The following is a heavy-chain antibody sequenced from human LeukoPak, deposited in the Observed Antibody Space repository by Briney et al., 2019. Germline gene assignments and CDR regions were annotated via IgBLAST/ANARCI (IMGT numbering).Heavy chain of an antibody. Sequence: GRSLRLSCAASGFTFSSYAMHWVRQAPGKGLEWVAVISYDGSNKYYADSVKGRFTISRDNSKNTLYLQMNSLRAEDTAVYYCARDQGYCSSTSRHSLAFDYWGQGTLVTVSS. J-gene: IGHJ4*02. V-gene: IGHV3-30*01. CDR3: ARDQGYCSSTSRHSLAFDY. CDR1: GFTFSSYA. D-gene: IGHD2-2*01. CDR2: ISYDGSNK.